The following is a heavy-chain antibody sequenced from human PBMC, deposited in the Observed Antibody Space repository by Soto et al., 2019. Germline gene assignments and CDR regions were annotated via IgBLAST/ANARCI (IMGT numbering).Heavy chain of an antibody. V-gene: IGHV4-34*01. D-gene: IGHD4-17*01. Sequence: PSETLSLTCAVYGGSLRGYYWSWIRQPPGKGLEWIGEINHSGSTNYNPSLKSRVTISVDTSKNQFSLKLSSVTAADTAVYYCAISYGDPFDYWGQGTLVTVS. J-gene: IGHJ4*02. CDR2: INHSGST. CDR3: AISYGDPFDY. CDR1: GGSLRGYY.